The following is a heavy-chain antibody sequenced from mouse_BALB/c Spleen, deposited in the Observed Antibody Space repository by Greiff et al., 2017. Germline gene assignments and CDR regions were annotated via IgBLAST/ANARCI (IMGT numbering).Heavy chain of an antibody. Sequence: VKLMESGPGLVAASQSLSITCTVSGFSLTSYGVSWVRQPPGKGLEWLGVIWGDGSTNYHSALISRLSISKDNSKSQVFLKLNSLRTDDTATYYCAKREYAALAYWGQGTLVTVSA. CDR1: GFSLTSYG. CDR2: IWGDGST. CDR3: AKREYAALAY. J-gene: IGHJ3*01. D-gene: IGHD2-10*02. V-gene: IGHV2-3*01.